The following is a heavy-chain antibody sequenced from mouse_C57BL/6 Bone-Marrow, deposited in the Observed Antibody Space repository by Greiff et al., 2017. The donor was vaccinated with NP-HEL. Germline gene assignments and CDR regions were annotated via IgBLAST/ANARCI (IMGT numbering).Heavy chain of an antibody. CDR1: GFNIKDDY. CDR3: TTRFPVDY. V-gene: IGHV14-4*01. J-gene: IGHJ2*01. CDR2: IDPENGDT. Sequence: VQLQQSGAELVRPGASVKLSCTASGFNIKDDYMHWVKQRPEQGLEWIGWIDPENGDTEYASKFQGKATITADTSSNTAYLQLSSLTSEDTAVYYCTTRFPVDYWGQGTTLTVSS.